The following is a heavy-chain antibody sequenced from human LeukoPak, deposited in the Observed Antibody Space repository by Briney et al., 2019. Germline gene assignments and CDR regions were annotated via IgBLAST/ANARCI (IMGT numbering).Heavy chain of an antibody. V-gene: IGHV4-59*01. D-gene: IGHD1-26*01. Sequence: PSETLSLTCSVSGGSISTYYWSWIRQPPGKGLEWIGYIYYSGSTNYNPSRKSRVTISVDTSKNQFSLKLTSVTAADTAIYYCARGGSYLDSWGQGTLVTVSS. CDR3: ARGGSYLDS. CDR2: IYYSGST. CDR1: GGSISTYY. J-gene: IGHJ4*02.